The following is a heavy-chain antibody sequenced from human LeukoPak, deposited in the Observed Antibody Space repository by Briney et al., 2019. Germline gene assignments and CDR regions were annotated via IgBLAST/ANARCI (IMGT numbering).Heavy chain of an antibody. CDR2: IRSKAYGETA. J-gene: IGHJ4*02. CDR1: RFTFRNYG. D-gene: IGHD1-1*01. Sequence: GGSLRLSCAASRFTFRNYGMTWIRQAPGKGLEWVGFIRSKAYGETADYAASVKGRFTISRDDSKAIAYLQMNSLKTEDTAVYHCTRDRGAYNLYDYWGQGTLVTVSS. CDR3: TRDRGAYNLYDY. V-gene: IGHV3-49*03.